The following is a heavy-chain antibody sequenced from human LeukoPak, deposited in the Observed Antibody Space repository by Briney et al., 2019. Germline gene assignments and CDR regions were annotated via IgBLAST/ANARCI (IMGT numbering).Heavy chain of an antibody. Sequence: SETLSLTCTVPGVPLSGEYYWTWIRQPAGKGLEWIGRVSSSGTPEYNPSLKNRVAISVNPSESRFFLTVTSVTAADTAVYYCARSSDYGDYEYFLHWGQGTLVTVAS. D-gene: IGHD4-17*01. J-gene: IGHJ1*01. CDR2: VSSSGTP. V-gene: IGHV4-4*07. CDR3: ARSSDYGDYEYFLH. CDR1: GVPLSGEYY.